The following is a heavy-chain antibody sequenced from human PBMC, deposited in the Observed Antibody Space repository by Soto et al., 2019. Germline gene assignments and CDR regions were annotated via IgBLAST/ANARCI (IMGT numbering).Heavy chain of an antibody. J-gene: IGHJ3*02. CDR2: IYHSGSA. D-gene: IGHD2-21*02. Sequence: QVQLQESGPGLVKPSGTLSLTCAVSGGSVSSSNWWSWVRQSPGKGLAWMGEIYHSGSAHYNPSLKSQATMSLDRSKNQFALRLTSVTAAETAVYYCARVPGVVVSADDAFDIWGPGTRVIVSS. V-gene: IGHV4-4*02. CDR1: GGSVSSSNW. CDR3: ARVPGVVVSADDAFDI.